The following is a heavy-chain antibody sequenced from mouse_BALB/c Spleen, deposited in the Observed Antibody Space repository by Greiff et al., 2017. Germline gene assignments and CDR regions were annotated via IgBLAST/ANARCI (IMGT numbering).Heavy chain of an antibody. CDR1: GYTFTSYW. CDR2: INPSNGRT. D-gene: IGHD1-1*01. J-gene: IGHJ4*01. Sequence: VKLQESGAELVKPGASVKLSCKASGYTFTSYWMHWVKQRPGQGLEWIGEINPSNGRTNYNEKFKSKATLTVDKSSSTAYMQLSSLTSEDSAVYYCAPFYYGSSYYAMDYWGQGTSVTVSS. V-gene: IGHV1S81*02. CDR3: APFYYGSSYYAMDY.